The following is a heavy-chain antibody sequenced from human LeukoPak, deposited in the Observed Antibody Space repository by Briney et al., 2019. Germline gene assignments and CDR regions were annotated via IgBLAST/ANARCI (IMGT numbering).Heavy chain of an antibody. CDR3: ARDVGYCSSTSCLGWFDP. CDR2: IYHSGST. D-gene: IGHD2-2*01. Sequence: SETLSLTCAVSGGSISSSNWWSWVRQPPGKGLEWIGEIYHSGSTNYNPSLKSRVTISVDKSKNQFPLKLSSVTAADTAVYYCARDVGYCSSTSCLGWFDPWGQGTLVTVSS. CDR1: GGSISSSNW. V-gene: IGHV4-4*02. J-gene: IGHJ5*02.